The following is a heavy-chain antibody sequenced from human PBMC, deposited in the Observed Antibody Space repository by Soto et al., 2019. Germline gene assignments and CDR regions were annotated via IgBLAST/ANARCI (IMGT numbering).Heavy chain of an antibody. V-gene: IGHV1-18*01. J-gene: IGHJ3*02. Sequence: ASVRVSCKASGYTFTSYGISWVRQAPGQGLEWMGWISAYNGNTNYAQKLQGRVTMTTDTSTSTAYMELRSLRSDDTAVYYCAREVLAYCGGDCGDAFDIWGQGTMVTVSS. CDR1: GYTFTSYG. CDR3: AREVLAYCGGDCGDAFDI. CDR2: ISAYNGNT. D-gene: IGHD2-21*02.